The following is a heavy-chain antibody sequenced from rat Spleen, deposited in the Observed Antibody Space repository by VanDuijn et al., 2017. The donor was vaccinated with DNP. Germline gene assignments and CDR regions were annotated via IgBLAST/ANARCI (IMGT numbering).Heavy chain of an antibody. CDR1: GFIFSNYW. J-gene: IGHJ2*01. CDR2: ITNSGDRT. CDR3: TSNPHIRTAAPFDY. D-gene: IGHD3-8*01. V-gene: IGHV5-31*01. Sequence: EVQLVESGGGPAQPGRSLKLSCVASGFIFSNYWMTWIRQAPGKGLEWVASITNSGDRTYYSDSVKGRFSISRDNAKSTLYLQVNSLRSEDTATYYCTSNPHIRTAAPFDYWGQGVMVTVSS.